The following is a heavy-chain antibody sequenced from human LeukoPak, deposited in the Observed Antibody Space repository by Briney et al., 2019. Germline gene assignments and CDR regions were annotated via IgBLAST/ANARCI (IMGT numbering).Heavy chain of an antibody. V-gene: IGHV4-59*01. CDR3: ARGLTTVIGWFDP. CDR1: GGSISSYY. Sequence: SETLSLTCTVSGGSISSYYWSWIRQPPGKGLEWIGYIYYSGSTNYNPSLKSRVTISVDTSKNQFSLKLSSVTAADTAVYYCARGLTTVIGWFDPWGQGTLVTVSS. J-gene: IGHJ5*02. CDR2: IYYSGST. D-gene: IGHD4-17*01.